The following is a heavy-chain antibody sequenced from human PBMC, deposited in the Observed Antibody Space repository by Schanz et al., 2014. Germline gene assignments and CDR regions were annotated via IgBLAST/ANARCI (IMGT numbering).Heavy chain of an antibody. Sequence: QVQLQESGPGLVKPSGTLSLTCAVSGGSISSSNWWSWVRQPPGKGLEWIGEIYHSGSTNYKPSLKSRVTISAEKSKNQFSRKLRSVTAADTAVYYCARRSVSPSGNSYGYVVAWFDPWGQGTLVTVSS. V-gene: IGHV4-4*02. D-gene: IGHD5-18*01. CDR3: ARRSVSPSGNSYGYVVAWFDP. J-gene: IGHJ5*02. CDR2: IYHSGST. CDR1: GGSISSSNW.